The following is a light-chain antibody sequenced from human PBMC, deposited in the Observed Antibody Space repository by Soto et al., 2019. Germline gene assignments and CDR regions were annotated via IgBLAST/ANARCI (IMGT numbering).Light chain of an antibody. CDR1: SGHSSYA. Sequence: QPVLTQSPSASASLGASVKLTCTLSSGHSSYAIAWHQQQPEKGPRYLMKVNSDGSHIKGDGIPDRLSGSSSGAERYLTISSLQSEDEADYYCQTWGTGIRVVFGGGTKVTVL. J-gene: IGLJ2*01. CDR2: VNSDGSH. V-gene: IGLV4-69*01. CDR3: QTWGTGIRVV.